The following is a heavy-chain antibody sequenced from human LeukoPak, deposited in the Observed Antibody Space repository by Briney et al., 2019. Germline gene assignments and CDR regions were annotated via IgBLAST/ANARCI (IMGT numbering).Heavy chain of an antibody. Sequence: GGSLRLSCAASEFVLSDYYMSWIRQAPGKGLEWVSVTYSGGSTYYADSVKGRFTISRDNSKNTLYLQMNSLRAEDTAVYYCARENTSQGAFDIWGQGTMVTVSS. J-gene: IGHJ3*02. CDR1: EFVLSDYY. D-gene: IGHD2/OR15-2a*01. CDR3: ARENTSQGAFDI. V-gene: IGHV3-66*02. CDR2: TYSGGST.